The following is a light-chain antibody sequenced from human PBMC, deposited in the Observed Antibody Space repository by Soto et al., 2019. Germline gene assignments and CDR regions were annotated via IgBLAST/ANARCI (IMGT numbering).Light chain of an antibody. CDR2: DAF. V-gene: IGKV3-15*01. CDR1: QSVSSN. CDR3: QQYNNWPPLT. J-gene: IGKJ4*01. Sequence: EIVMTQSPATLSVSPGERAPLSCRASQSVSSNLAWYQQKPGQAPRLLIYDAFTRATGIPARFSGSGSGTEFTLTISSLQSEDFAVYYCQQYNNWPPLTFGGGTKVEIK.